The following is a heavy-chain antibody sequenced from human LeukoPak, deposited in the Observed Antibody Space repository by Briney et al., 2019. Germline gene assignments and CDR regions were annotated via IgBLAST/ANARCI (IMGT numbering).Heavy chain of an antibody. J-gene: IGHJ6*03. CDR2: IYYSGST. CDR3: ARYYDTFWPNLYYYMDV. D-gene: IGHD3-9*01. CDR1: GGSISSYY. V-gene: IGHV4-59*01. Sequence: SETLSLTCTVSGGSISSYYWSWIRQPPGKGLEWIGYIYYSGSTNYNPSLKSRVTISVDTSKNQFSLKLSSVTAADTAAYYCARYYDTFWPNLYYYMDVWGKGTTVTVSS.